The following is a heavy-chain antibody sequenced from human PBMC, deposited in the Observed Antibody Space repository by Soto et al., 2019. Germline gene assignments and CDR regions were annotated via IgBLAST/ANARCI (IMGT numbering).Heavy chain of an antibody. CDR2: IGTTGDT. Sequence: GGSLRLSCAASGFTFSSYDMHWVRQATGKGLEWVSAIGTTGDTYYPGSVKGRFTISRENAKNSLYLQMNSLRAEDTAVYYCARGNFSSSSYYYYGMDVWGQGTTVTVSS. J-gene: IGHJ6*02. CDR3: ARGNFSSSSYYYYGMDV. CDR1: GFTFSSYD. V-gene: IGHV3-13*01. D-gene: IGHD3-3*01.